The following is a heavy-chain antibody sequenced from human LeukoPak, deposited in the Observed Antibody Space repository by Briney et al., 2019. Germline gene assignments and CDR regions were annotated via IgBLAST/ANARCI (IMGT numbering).Heavy chain of an antibody. CDR3: ARASRSTMIVSHYYYMDV. Sequence: SETLSLTCTVSGGSISSSPYYWGWIRQPPGKGLEWIGSIYYSGTTHYNPSLESRVTISVDTSKNQFSLKLSSVTAADTAVYYCARASRSTMIVSHYYYMDVWGKGTTVTVSS. CDR1: GGSISSSPYY. D-gene: IGHD3-22*01. CDR2: IYYSGTT. J-gene: IGHJ6*03. V-gene: IGHV4-39*07.